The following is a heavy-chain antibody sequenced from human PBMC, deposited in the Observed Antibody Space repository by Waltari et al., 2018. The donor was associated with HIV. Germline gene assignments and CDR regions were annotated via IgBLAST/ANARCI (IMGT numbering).Heavy chain of an antibody. CDR1: GFTFEHYA. CDR2: INSYSGII. Sequence: DVHMVQFGGGLVQPGESLRLSCVGSGFTFEHYAMHWVRQGPGKGRQGVASINSYSGIIAYAASVKGRFTISRDNAKSSLYLQMNNLKPEDTALYFCAKDVGFLTHPDSGADSWGRGTLVTVTS. D-gene: IGHD2-15*01. CDR3: AKDVGFLTHPDSGADS. J-gene: IGHJ4*02. V-gene: IGHV3-9*01.